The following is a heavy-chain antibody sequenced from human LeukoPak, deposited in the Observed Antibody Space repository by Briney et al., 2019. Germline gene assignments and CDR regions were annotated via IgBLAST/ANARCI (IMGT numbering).Heavy chain of an antibody. J-gene: IGHJ4*02. D-gene: IGHD2-2*01. CDR3: AKTTRQVGYFDY. Sequence: GGSLRLSCAASGFTFSRYPMHWVRQAPGKGLEWVAITSHDEATKYYADSVKGRFTISKDNSKNTLYLQMNSLRAEDTAVYYCAKTTRQVGYFDYWGQGTLVTVSS. V-gene: IGHV3-30-3*01. CDR1: GFTFSRYP. CDR2: TSHDEATK.